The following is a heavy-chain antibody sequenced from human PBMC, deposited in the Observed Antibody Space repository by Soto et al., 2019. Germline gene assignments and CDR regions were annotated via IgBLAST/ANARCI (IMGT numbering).Heavy chain of an antibody. Sequence: GGSLRLSCAASGFTFSSYSMNWVRQAPGKGLEWVSYISSSSTIYYADSVKGRFTISRDNAKNSLYLQMNSLRAEDTAVYYCARDTVVYAFDIWGQGTMVTVSS. CDR3: ARDTVVYAFDI. J-gene: IGHJ3*02. D-gene: IGHD2-8*02. CDR1: GFTFSSYS. V-gene: IGHV3-48*01. CDR2: ISSSSTI.